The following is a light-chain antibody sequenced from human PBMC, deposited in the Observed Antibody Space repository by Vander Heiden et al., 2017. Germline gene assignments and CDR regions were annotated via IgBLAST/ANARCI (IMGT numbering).Light chain of an antibody. Sequence: DIQMTQSPSSLSASAGDRVTITCRASQSISSYLNWYQQKPGKVPHLLIYAASSLQSGVPSRFSGSGSGTDFTLTISMLQPEDFATYYCQQSDRTPITFGQGTRLEI. CDR1: QSISSY. CDR3: QQSDRTPIT. J-gene: IGKJ5*01. CDR2: AAS. V-gene: IGKV1-39*01.